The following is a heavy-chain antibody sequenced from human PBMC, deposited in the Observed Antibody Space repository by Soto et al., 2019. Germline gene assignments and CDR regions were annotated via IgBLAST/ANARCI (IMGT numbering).Heavy chain of an antibody. Sequence: QVQLVQSGAEVKKPGASVKVSCKASGYTFTSYDIIWVRQAPGQGLEWMGWIRTYDANTNYAQKVQGRVTMTTDTSTSTAYMELRSLRSDDTAVYYCATSTGDYYYGMDVWGQGTTVTVSS. CDR3: ATSTGDYYYGMDV. CDR1: GYTFTSYD. V-gene: IGHV1-18*01. CDR2: IRTYDANT. D-gene: IGHD2-2*01. J-gene: IGHJ6*02.